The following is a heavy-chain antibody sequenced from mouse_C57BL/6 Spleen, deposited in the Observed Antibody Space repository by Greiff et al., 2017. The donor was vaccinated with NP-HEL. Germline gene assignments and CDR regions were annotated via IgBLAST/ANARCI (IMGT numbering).Heavy chain of an antibody. CDR1: GFTFSSYG. Sequence: EVQGVESGGDLVKPGGSLKLSCAASGFTFSSYGMSWVRQTPDKRLEWVATISSGGSYTYYPDSVKGRFTISRDNAKNTLYLQMSSLKSEDTAMYYCARPHHYGTLYYAMDYWGQGTSVTVSS. CDR3: ARPHHYGTLYYAMDY. J-gene: IGHJ4*01. CDR2: ISSGGSYT. V-gene: IGHV5-6*01. D-gene: IGHD1-1*01.